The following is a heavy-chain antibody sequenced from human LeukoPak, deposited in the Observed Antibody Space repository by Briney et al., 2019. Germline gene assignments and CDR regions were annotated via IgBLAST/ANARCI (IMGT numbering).Heavy chain of an antibody. CDR2: IYSGGST. CDR1: GFTVSSNY. Sequence: GGSLRLSCAASGFTVSSNYMSWVRQAPGKGLEWVSVIYSGGSTYYADSVKGRFTISRDNSKNTLYLQMNSLIAEDTAVYYCATNIGSSGWYGGGFDYWGQGTLVTISS. D-gene: IGHD6-19*01. J-gene: IGHJ4*02. CDR3: ATNIGSSGWYGGGFDY. V-gene: IGHV3-53*01.